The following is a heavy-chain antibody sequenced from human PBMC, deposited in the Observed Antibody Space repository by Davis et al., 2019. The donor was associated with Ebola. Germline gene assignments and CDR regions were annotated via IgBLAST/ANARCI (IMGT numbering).Heavy chain of an antibody. J-gene: IGHJ3*02. Sequence: GESLKISCAASGFTFSSYWMYWVRQAPGKGLVWVSRINSDGSSTSYADSVKGRFTISRDNAKNTLYLQKNSLRVEDTAVYYCAREMATTNDAFDIWGQGTMVSVSS. V-gene: IGHV3-74*01. CDR2: INSDGSST. D-gene: IGHD5-24*01. CDR3: AREMATTNDAFDI. CDR1: GFTFSSYW.